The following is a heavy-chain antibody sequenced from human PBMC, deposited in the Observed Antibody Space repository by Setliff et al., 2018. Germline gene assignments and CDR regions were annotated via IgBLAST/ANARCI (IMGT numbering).Heavy chain of an antibody. D-gene: IGHD2-15*01. CDR1: GGTFYKFS. Sequence: ASVKVSCKASGGTFYKFSVSWVRQAPGQGLEWMGGIIPIFGSTKYAQKFRDRVTITADESTFTAEMGLSSLRSGDTAVYYCARGAPGRYCSGGSCAYFDYWGQGILVTVSS. J-gene: IGHJ4*02. CDR3: ARGAPGRYCSGGSCAYFDY. V-gene: IGHV1-69*13. CDR2: IIPIFGST.